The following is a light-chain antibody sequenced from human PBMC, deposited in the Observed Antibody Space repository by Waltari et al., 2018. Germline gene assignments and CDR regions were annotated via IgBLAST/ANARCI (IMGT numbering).Light chain of an antibody. CDR3: QKYDFLPAT. V-gene: IGKV3-20*01. CDR2: HTS. CDR1: KGVGKY. J-gene: IGKJ1*01. Sequence: EIVLTQSPGTLSLSPGERATLSCRASKGVGKYFAGYQQRPGQAPRLLLYHTSIRATVIPDRFSGSGYGTDFSLTISRLEPEDFAVYYCQKYDFLPATFGQGTTVEIK.